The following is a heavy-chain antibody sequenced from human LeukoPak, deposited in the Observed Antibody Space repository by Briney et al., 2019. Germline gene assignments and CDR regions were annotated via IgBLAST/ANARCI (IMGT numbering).Heavy chain of an antibody. Sequence: GGSLRLSCAASGFSFSFSNMNWVRQAPGKGLEWVSYISSTNGHTYYADSVNGRFTISRDTAKNSLYLQMNSLRVEDTAIYFCARDRDSSGLYGGADLWGQGVLVTVSS. CDR3: ARDRDSSGLYGGADL. J-gene: IGHJ5*02. CDR2: ISSTNGHT. D-gene: IGHD6-19*01. CDR1: GFSFSFSN. V-gene: IGHV3-21*03.